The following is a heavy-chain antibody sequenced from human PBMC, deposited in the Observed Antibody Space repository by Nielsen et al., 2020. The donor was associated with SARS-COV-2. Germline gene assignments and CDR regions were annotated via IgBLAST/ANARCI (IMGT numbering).Heavy chain of an antibody. CDR1: GGSISSGGYY. Sequence: SETLSLTCTVSGGSISSGGYYWGWIRQPPGKGLEWIGSIYQSGNSGNTYYNPSLESRVTISLDTSKNRFSLKLSSVTAADTAVYYCARRLAGGRYSSASWDYWGQGIVVTVSS. D-gene: IGHD5-12*01. V-gene: IGHV4-39*01. CDR2: IYQSGNSGNT. CDR3: ARRLAGGRYSSASWDY. J-gene: IGHJ4*02.